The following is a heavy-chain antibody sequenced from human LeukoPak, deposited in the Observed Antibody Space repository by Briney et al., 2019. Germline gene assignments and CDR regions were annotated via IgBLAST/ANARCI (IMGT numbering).Heavy chain of an antibody. CDR1: GYTFTGYY. V-gene: IGHV1-2*02. CDR2: INPNSGGT. J-gene: IGHJ4*02. CDR3: ARVGSLGYSSSHFYY. D-gene: IGHD6-6*01. Sequence: ASVKVSCKASGYTFTGYYMHWMRQAPGQGLEWMGWINPNSGGTNYAQKFQGRVTMTRDTSTSTAYMELSRLRSDDTAVYYCARVGSLGYSSSHFYYWGQGTLVTVSS.